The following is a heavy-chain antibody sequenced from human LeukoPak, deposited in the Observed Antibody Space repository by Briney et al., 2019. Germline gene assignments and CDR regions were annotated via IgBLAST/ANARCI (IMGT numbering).Heavy chain of an antibody. CDR1: GGSISSYD. CDR2: IYYSGST. Sequence: SGTLSLTCTVSGGSISSYDWSWIRQPPGKGLEWFAYIYYSGSTNYKPSLKSRVTISVDTSKNQFYLQLSSVTAADTAVYYCARDPHVETEPQYWLDAWGQQSVLTVSS. V-gene: IGHV4-59*01. CDR3: ARDPHVETEPQYWLDA. J-gene: IGHJ5*02. D-gene: IGHD1-1*01.